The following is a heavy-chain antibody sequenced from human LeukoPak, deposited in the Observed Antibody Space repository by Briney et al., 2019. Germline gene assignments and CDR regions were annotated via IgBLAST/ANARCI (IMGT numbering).Heavy chain of an antibody. CDR1: GFTFGTHC. CDR2: IRKRPNSYTT. D-gene: IGHD6-19*01. Sequence: GRSLSPSCAASGFTFGTHCTDWVRQPPGRGREWVGCIRKRPNSYTTEYAASVQGRFAISRDDSKNSLYLQMNSLKTEDTAVYYCARVSTTVAGSDYLDYWGQGTQVTISS. V-gene: IGHV3-72*01. CDR3: ARVSTTVAGSDYLDY. J-gene: IGHJ4*02.